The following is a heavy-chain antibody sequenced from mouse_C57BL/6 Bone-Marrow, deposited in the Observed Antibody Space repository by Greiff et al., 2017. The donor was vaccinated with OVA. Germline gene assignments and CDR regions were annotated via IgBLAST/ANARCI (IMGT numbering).Heavy chain of an antibody. CDR1: GYTFTDYY. D-gene: IGHD2-4*01. CDR2: INPYNGGT. Sequence: EVQLQQSGPVLVKPGASVKMSCKASGYTFTDYYMNWVKQSHGKSLEWIGVINPYNGGTSYNQKFKGKATLTVEKSSSTAYMELSSLTSEDSAVYYCARKRTPYDSPWFAYWGQGTLVTVSA. J-gene: IGHJ3*01. CDR3: ARKRTPYDSPWFAY. V-gene: IGHV1-19*01.